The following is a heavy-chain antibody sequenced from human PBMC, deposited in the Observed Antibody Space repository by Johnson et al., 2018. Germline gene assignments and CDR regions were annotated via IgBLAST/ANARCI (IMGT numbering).Heavy chain of an antibody. V-gene: IGHV3-9*01. Sequence: EVQLVESGGGLVQPGRSLRLSCAASGFTFDDYAMHWVRQAPGKGLEWVSGISWNSGSIGYADSVKGRFTISRDNAKNSLYLQMNSLRAEDTALYYCVKDRYVYYYGMDVWGQGTTVTVSS. CDR1: GFTFDDYA. CDR2: ISWNSGSI. CDR3: VKDRYVYYYGMDV. D-gene: IGHD1-14*01. J-gene: IGHJ6*02.